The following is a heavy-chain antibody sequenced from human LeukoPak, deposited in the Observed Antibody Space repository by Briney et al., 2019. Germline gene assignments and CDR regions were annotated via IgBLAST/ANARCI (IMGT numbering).Heavy chain of an antibody. CDR3: ARDRGSGSYYVD. Sequence: SVKVSCKASGGTFSSYAISWVRQAPGQGLEWMGGIIPIFGTANYAQKFQGRVTITADKSTSTAYMELSSLRSEDAAVYYCARDRGSGSYYVDWGQGTLVTVSS. J-gene: IGHJ4*02. D-gene: IGHD3-10*01. CDR1: GGTFSSYA. CDR2: IIPIFGTA. V-gene: IGHV1-69*06.